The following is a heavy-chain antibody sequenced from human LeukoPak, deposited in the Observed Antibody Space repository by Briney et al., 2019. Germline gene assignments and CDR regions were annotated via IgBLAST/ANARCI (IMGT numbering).Heavy chain of an antibody. CDR2: IRTKSYSYAA. CDR3: TTWELDYFDY. Sequence: GGSLKLSCAASGFMSSGSAMHWVRQASGKGLEWVGRIRTKSYSYAAVYAASVEGRFTISRDDSKNTAYLQMNSLKTEDTAVYYCTTWELDYFDYWGQGTPVTVSS. D-gene: IGHD1-26*01. J-gene: IGHJ4*02. CDR1: GFMSSGSA. V-gene: IGHV3-73*01.